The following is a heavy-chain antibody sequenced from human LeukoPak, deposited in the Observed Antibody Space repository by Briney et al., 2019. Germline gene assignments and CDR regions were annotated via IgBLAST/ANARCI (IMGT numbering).Heavy chain of an antibody. CDR3: AKDNRRHYTSGPNPDSLH. D-gene: IGHD6-19*01. CDR1: GFIFSSYW. V-gene: IGHV3-74*01. CDR2: INSDGSNT. Sequence: GGSLRLSCAASGFIFSSYWMHWVRQALGKGLVWVAHINSDGSNTNYADSVKGRFTISRDNAKNSLYLQMNSLRVEDTAFYYCAKDNRRHYTSGPNPDSLHWGQGALVTVSS. J-gene: IGHJ4*02.